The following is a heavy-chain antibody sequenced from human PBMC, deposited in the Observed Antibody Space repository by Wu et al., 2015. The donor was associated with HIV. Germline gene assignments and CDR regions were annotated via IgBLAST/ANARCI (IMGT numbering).Heavy chain of an antibody. D-gene: IGHD3-10*01. CDR3: ARDELFRVDDAFDM. CDR1: GYTFTGYF. CDR2: INPNSGGT. J-gene: IGHJ3*02. Sequence: QVHLVQFGGEVKKPGASVKVSCKASGYTFTGYFIHWVRQAPGQGLEWMGWINPNSGGTDYALQFQGRVTMTRDTSITTAYIELSRLTSDDTAVYYCARDELFRVDDAFDMWGQGDTGHRLF. V-gene: IGHV1-2*02.